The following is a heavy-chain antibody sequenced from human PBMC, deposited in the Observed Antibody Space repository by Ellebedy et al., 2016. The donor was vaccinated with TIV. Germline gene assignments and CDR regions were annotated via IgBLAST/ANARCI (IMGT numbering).Heavy chain of an antibody. V-gene: IGHV1-69*04. Sequence: AASVKVSCKASGGTFSSYAISWVRQAPGQGLEWMGRIIPILGIANYAQKFQGRVTITADKSTSTAYMELSSLRSEDTAVYYCARVGGVVVAAKDPEWFDPWGQGTLVTVSS. J-gene: IGHJ5*02. CDR1: GGTFSSYA. CDR2: IIPILGIA. D-gene: IGHD2-15*01. CDR3: ARVGGVVVAAKDPEWFDP.